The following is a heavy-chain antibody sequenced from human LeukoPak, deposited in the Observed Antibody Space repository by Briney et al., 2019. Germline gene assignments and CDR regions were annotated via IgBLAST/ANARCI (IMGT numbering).Heavy chain of an antibody. CDR3: ARDSVGLGTSLADYYYGMDV. J-gene: IGHJ6*02. CDR2: IYYSGST. CDR1: GGSISSYY. D-gene: IGHD4-23*01. Sequence: SSETLSLTCTVSGGSISSYYWSWIRQPPGKGLEWIGYIYYSGSTNYNPSLKSRVTISVDTSKNQFSLKLSSVTAADTAVYYCARDSVGLGTSLADYYYGMDVWGQGTTVTVSS. V-gene: IGHV4-59*01.